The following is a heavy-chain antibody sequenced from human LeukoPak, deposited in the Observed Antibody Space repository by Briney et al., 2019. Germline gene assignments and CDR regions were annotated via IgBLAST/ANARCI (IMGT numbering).Heavy chain of an antibody. CDR2: ISSSGSTI. Sequence: GGSLRLSCAASGFTFSSYEMNWVRRSPGKGLEWVSYISSSGSTIYYADSVKGRFTISRDNAKNSLYLQMNSLRAEDTAVYYCARDRYCSSTSCYDPDYFDYWGQGTLVTVS. CDR1: GFTFSSYE. V-gene: IGHV3-48*03. J-gene: IGHJ4*02. CDR3: ARDRYCSSTSCYDPDYFDY. D-gene: IGHD2-2*01.